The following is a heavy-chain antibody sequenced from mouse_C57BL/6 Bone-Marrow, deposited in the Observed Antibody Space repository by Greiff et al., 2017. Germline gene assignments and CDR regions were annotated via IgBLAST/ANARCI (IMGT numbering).Heavy chain of an antibody. D-gene: IGHD1-1*01. V-gene: IGHV7-3*01. Sequence: EVKLMESGGGLVQPGGSLSLSCAASGFTFTDYYMSWVRQPPGKALEWLGFIRNKANGYTTEYSASVKGRFTISRDNSQSILYLQMNALRAEDSATYCCSRYGYYGITYDYWGQGTTLTVAS. CDR1: GFTFTDYY. CDR3: SRYGYYGITYDY. CDR2: IRNKANGYTT. J-gene: IGHJ2*01.